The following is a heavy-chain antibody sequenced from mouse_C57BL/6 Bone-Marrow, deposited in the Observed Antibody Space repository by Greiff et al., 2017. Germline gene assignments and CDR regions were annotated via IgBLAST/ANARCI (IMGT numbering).Heavy chain of an antibody. V-gene: IGHV1-59*01. CDR1: GYTFTSYW. D-gene: IGHD2-14*01. CDR3: ARSFGTDY. Sequence: QVQLQQPGAELVRPGTSVKLSCKASGYTFTSYWMHWVKQRPGQGLEWIGVIDPSDSYTNYNQKFKGKATLTVDTSSSTAYMQLSSLTSEDSAVYYCARSFGTDYWGQGTTRTVSS. J-gene: IGHJ2*01. CDR2: IDPSDSYT.